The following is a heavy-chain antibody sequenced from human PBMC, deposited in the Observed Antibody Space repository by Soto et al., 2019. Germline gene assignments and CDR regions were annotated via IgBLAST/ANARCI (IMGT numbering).Heavy chain of an antibody. CDR2: IYAGTIT. Sequence: GGSLRLSCAVSGITVSSYYMSWVRQAAGKGLEWISVIYAGTITYYADSVKGRFTIYRDNSKNTLNLEMNSLRVEDTAVYYCARIPYDNSGTIFDYWGQGTLVTVSS. CDR1: GITVSSYY. CDR3: ARIPYDNSGTIFDY. D-gene: IGHD3-22*01. V-gene: IGHV3-53*01. J-gene: IGHJ4*02.